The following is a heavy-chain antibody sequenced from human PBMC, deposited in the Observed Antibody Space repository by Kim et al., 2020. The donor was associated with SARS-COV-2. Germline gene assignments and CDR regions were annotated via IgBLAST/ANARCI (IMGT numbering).Heavy chain of an antibody. CDR2: ISGSSSTI. CDR1: GFTFSSYS. D-gene: IGHD1-26*01. J-gene: IGHJ6*01. Sequence: GGSLRLSCAASGFTFSSYSMNWVRQAPGKGLEWVSYISGSSSTIYYADSVKGRFTISRDNAKNSLYLQMNSLRAEDTAVYYCARAEWELLLYYYYGMDG. CDR3: ARAEWELLLYYYYGMDG. V-gene: IGHV3-48*01.